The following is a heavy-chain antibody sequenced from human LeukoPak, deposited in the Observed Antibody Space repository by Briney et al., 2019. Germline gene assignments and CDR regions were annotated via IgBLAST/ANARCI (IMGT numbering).Heavy chain of an antibody. D-gene: IGHD6-13*01. CDR2: IKNDGAVK. CDR1: GFTFSYHW. V-gene: IGHV3-7*01. Sequence: SGGSLRLSCAASGFTFSYHWRTWVRQAPGKGLEWVANIKNDGAVKNYVDSVKGRFTISRDNAKNSLYLQMNNLRAEDTAVYYCAKDSYSKGDFWGQGVLVTVSS. CDR3: AKDSYSKGDF. J-gene: IGHJ4*02.